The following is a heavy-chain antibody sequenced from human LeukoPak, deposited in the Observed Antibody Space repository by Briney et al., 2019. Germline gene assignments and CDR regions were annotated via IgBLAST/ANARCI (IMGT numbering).Heavy chain of an antibody. Sequence: GGSLRLSCAASGFTFSSYAMSWVRQAPGKGLEWVSAISGSGGSTYYADSVKGRFTISRDNSKNTLYLQMNSLRAEDTAVYYCARSSELWGNFDYWGQGTLVTVSS. CDR2: ISGSGGST. V-gene: IGHV3-23*01. CDR1: GFTFSSYA. D-gene: IGHD5-18*01. J-gene: IGHJ4*02. CDR3: ARSSELWGNFDY.